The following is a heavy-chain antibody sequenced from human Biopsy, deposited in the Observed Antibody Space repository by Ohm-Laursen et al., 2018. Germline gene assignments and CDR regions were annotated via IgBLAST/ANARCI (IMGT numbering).Heavy chain of an antibody. V-gene: IGHV3-33*01. Sequence: SLRLSCAASGFNFGAYGMHWVRQAPGKGLEWISLIWYDGTNEDYADSVKGRFTISRDNSKNTLYLQINTLTLEDAAFYYCARGLSSGWYGYFDVWGRGTLVTVSS. CDR1: GFNFGAYG. D-gene: IGHD6-19*01. J-gene: IGHJ2*01. CDR3: ARGLSSGWYGYFDV. CDR2: IWYDGTNE.